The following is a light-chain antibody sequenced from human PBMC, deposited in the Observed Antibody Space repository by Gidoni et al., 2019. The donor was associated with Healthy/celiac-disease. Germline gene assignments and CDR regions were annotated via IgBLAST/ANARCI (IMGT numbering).Light chain of an antibody. J-gene: IGKJ5*01. Sequence: EIALTQSPATLSLSPGERAPLSCRASQSVSSYLAWYQQKPGQAPRLLIYDASNRATGIPARFSGSGSGTDFTLTISSLEPEDFAVYYCQQRSNWPLITVGQGTRLEIK. CDR3: QQRSNWPLIT. CDR1: QSVSSY. CDR2: DAS. V-gene: IGKV3-11*01.